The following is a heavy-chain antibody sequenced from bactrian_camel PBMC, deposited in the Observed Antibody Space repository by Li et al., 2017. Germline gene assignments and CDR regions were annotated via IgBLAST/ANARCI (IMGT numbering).Heavy chain of an antibody. CDR3: VRDGADRPDGGTWSGFVFGH. Sequence: VQLVESGGGLVQPGGSLRLSCVASGFTTSSYYMSWVRQGRGKGLEWVSSVNEGGGTTDYADSVKGRFTISRENAKNTVYLQMNNLKPGDTAVYYCVRDGADRPDGGTWSGFVFGHWGQGTQVTVS. J-gene: IGHJ4*01. V-gene: IGHV3S40*01. CDR1: GFTTSSYY. D-gene: IGHD6*01. CDR2: VNEGGGTT.